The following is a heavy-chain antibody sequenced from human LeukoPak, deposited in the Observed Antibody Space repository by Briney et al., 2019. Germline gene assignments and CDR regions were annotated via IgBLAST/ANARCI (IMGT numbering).Heavy chain of an antibody. CDR2: ISSSSNYI. Sequence: GGSLRLSCAASGFTFSSYSMNWVRQAPGKGLEWVSCISSSSNYISYADSVRGRFTISRDNAKNSLYLQMNSLRAEDTAVYYCARDHYSSGSYYPNWFDPWGQGTLVTVSS. CDR1: GFTFSSYS. V-gene: IGHV3-21*01. J-gene: IGHJ5*02. CDR3: ARDHYSSGSYYPNWFDP. D-gene: IGHD3-10*01.